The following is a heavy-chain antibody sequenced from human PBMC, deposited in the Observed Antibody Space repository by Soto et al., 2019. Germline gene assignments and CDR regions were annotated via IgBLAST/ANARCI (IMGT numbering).Heavy chain of an antibody. CDR3: ERDRYGSGDAFDI. J-gene: IGHJ3*02. D-gene: IGHD3-10*01. Sequence: QVQLQESGPGLVKPSGTLSLTCTVSGGSMNSSNWWSWVRQPPGKGLEWIGEIHHSGSTNYNPSLKSRVTISVDKSKNQFSLKLTSATAADTAVYYCERDRYGSGDAFDIWGQGTMVTVFS. V-gene: IGHV4-4*02. CDR2: IHHSGST. CDR1: GGSMNSSNW.